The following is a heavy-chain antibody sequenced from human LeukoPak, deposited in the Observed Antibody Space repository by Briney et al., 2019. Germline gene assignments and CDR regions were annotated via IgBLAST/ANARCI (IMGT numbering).Heavy chain of an antibody. CDR1: GFTFSDYY. D-gene: IGHD4-23*01. CDR2: ISSSGSTI. J-gene: IGHJ4*02. CDR3: ARDGRTTVVTWANDY. Sequence: GGSLRLFCAASGFTFSDYYMSWIRQAPGKVLEWVSYISSSGSTIYYADSVKGRFTISRDNAKNSLYLQMNSLRAEDTAVYYCARDGRTTVVTWANDYWGQGTLVTVSS. V-gene: IGHV3-11*04.